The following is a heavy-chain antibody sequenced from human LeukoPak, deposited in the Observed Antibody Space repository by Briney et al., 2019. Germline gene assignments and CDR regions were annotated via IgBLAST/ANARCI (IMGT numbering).Heavy chain of an antibody. V-gene: IGHV1-69*04. CDR1: GGTFSSYA. Sequence: GSSVKVSCKASGGTFSSYAISWVRQAPGQGLEWMGRIIPILGIANYAQKFQGRVTITADKSTSTAYMELSSLRSEDTAVYYCARALPQGIDFDYWGQGTLVTVSS. CDR3: ARALPQGIDFDY. CDR2: IIPILGIA. J-gene: IGHJ4*02. D-gene: IGHD2/OR15-2a*01.